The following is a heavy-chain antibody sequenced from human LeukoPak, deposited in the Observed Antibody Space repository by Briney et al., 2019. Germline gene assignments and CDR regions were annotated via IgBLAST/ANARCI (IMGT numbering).Heavy chain of an antibody. V-gene: IGHV4-34*01. J-gene: IGHJ3*02. Sequence: PSETLSLTCAVYDGSFSGYYWSWIRQPPGKGLEWIGEINHSGSTNYNPSLKSRVTISVDTSKNQFSLKLSSVTAADTAVYYCARGRRVVVAATRAFDIWGQGTMVTVSS. CDR3: ARGRRVVVAATRAFDI. CDR2: INHSGST. D-gene: IGHD2-15*01. CDR1: DGSFSGYY.